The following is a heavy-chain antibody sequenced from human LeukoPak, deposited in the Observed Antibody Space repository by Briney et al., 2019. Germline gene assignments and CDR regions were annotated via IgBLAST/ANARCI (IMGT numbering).Heavy chain of an antibody. CDR2: IKQDGSEK. CDR1: GFTFSSYW. CDR3: ARGRDYYGSGSYPDYYYYYGMDV. D-gene: IGHD3-10*01. V-gene: IGHV3-7*01. J-gene: IGHJ6*02. Sequence: GGSLRLSCAASGFTFSSYWMSWVRQAPGKGLEWVANIKQDGSEKYYVDSVKGRFTISRDNAKNSLYLQMNSLRAEDTAVYYCARGRDYYGSGSYPDYYYYYGMDVWGQGTTVTVSS.